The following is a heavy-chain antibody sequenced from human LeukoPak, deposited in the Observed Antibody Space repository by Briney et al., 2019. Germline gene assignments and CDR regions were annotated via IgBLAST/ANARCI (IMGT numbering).Heavy chain of an antibody. D-gene: IGHD6-13*01. Sequence: GASVKVSCKASGYSFTSHYMHWVRQAPGQGLEWMGLINPRGTSTIYAEKFQGRIIMTRDMSTTTDYMELSRLRSDDTAVYYCARDWAAAGISYYFDYWGQGTLVTVSS. CDR1: GYSFTSHY. J-gene: IGHJ4*02. CDR3: ARDWAAAGISYYFDY. V-gene: IGHV1-46*01. CDR2: INPRGTST.